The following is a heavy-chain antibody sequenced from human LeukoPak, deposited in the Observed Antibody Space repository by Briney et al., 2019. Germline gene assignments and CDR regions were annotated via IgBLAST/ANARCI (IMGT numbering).Heavy chain of an antibody. Sequence: ASVKVSCKASGGTFSSYAISWVRQAPGQGLEWMGGIIPIFGTANYAQKFQGRVTITADESTSTAYMGLSSLRSEDTAVYYCARILSYCGGDCYSPDYWGQGTLVTVSS. CDR3: ARILSYCGGDCYSPDY. D-gene: IGHD2-21*01. CDR1: GGTFSSYA. J-gene: IGHJ4*02. V-gene: IGHV1-69*13. CDR2: IIPIFGTA.